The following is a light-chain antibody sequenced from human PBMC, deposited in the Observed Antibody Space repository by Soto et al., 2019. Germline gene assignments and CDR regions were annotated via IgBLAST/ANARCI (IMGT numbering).Light chain of an antibody. CDR2: GAS. Sequence: EIVLTQSPGTLSLSPGERVILSCRASQRVAFSFLAWYQQRPGQPPRLLIYGASTRATGIPDRFSGGGSGTDFTLTITRLETEDFAVYYCQQYTGSPWTFGQGTKVEIK. V-gene: IGKV3-20*01. CDR3: QQYTGSPWT. CDR1: QRVAFSF. J-gene: IGKJ1*01.